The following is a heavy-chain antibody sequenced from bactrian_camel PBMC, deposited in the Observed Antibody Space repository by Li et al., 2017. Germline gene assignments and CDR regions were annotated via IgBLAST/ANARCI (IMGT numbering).Heavy chain of an antibody. V-gene: IGHV3S55*01. Sequence: VQLVESGGGSVQAGGSLRLSCVVSGYSYAGYCMGWFRQAPGEEREEVAAIDSRGYTRYADSVKGRFTISRDNAKNSLYLQMNSLKSEDTAMYYCAAECTVVAGTEDFGSWGQGTQVTVS. D-gene: IGHD6*01. J-gene: IGHJ6*01. CDR2: IDSRGYT. CDR1: GYSYAGYC. CDR3: AAECTVVAGTEDFGS.